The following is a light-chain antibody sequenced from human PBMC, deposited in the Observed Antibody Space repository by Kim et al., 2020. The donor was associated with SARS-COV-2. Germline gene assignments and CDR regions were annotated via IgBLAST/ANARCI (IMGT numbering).Light chain of an antibody. CDR2: DVT. Sequence: QSALTQPPSVSGSPGQSVTISCTGTSSDVGGYDYVSWFQQHPGKAPKLVIFDVTDRPSGVANRFSGSKSGNTASLTISGLQAEDEADYYCSSYSSSDTFVFGGGTQLTVL. CDR3: SSYSSSDTFV. V-gene: IGLV2-14*03. CDR1: SSDVGGYDY. J-gene: IGLJ2*01.